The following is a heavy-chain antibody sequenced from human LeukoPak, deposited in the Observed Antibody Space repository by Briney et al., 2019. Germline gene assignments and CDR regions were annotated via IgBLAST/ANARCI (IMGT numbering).Heavy chain of an antibody. J-gene: IGHJ5*02. CDR2: ISSSSSYI. Sequence: PGGSLRLSCAASGFTFSSYSMSWVRQAPGKGLEWVSSISSSSSYIYYADSVKGRFTISRDNAKNSLYLQMNSLRAEDTAVYYCAREQGYGIQLRNWFDPWGQGTLVTVSS. CDR3: AREQGYGIQLRNWFDP. D-gene: IGHD5-18*01. CDR1: GFTFSSYS. V-gene: IGHV3-21*01.